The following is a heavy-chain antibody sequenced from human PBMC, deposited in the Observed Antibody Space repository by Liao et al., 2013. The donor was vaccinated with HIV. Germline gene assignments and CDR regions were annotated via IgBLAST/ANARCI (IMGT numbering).Heavy chain of an antibody. J-gene: IGHJ4*02. CDR2: INHSGST. CDR3: ARDPNFWSGPGY. Sequence: QVQLQQWGAGLLKPSETLSLTCAVYGGSFSGYYWSWIRQPPGKGLEWIGEINHSGSTNYNPSLKSRVTISVDTSKNQFSLKLSSVTAADTAVYYCARDPNFWSGPGYWGQGTLVTVSS. CDR1: GGSFSGYY. V-gene: IGHV4-34*01. D-gene: IGHD3-3*01.